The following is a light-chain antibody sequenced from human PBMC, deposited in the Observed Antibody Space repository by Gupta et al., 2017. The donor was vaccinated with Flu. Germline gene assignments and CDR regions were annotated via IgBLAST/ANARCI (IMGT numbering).Light chain of an antibody. V-gene: IGKV3-20*01. CDR3: QRYRS. J-gene: IGKJ2*03. CDR2: GAS. Sequence: EIVLTQSPCTLSFFPGEGATLPCRASQSLSSRSLDADLQKPGQAPRLLMYGASSRATGVGDRFSGSGSGTDFTLTIRRLETEDCEVYDGQRYRSFGQGTKLEIK. CDR1: QSLSSRS.